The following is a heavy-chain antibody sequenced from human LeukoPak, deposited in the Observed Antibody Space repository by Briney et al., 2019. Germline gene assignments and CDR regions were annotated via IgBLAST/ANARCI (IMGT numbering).Heavy chain of an antibody. V-gene: IGHV3-9*03. J-gene: IGHJ4*02. Sequence: PGGSLRLSCAASGFTFDDYAMHWVRHAPGKGLEWVSGISWNSGSIVYADSVKVRFTISRNNAKYSLYLQMNSLRAEDMALYYCAKGGSGGPSFFGRGYSSSWYPPFFDYWGQGTLVTVSS. D-gene: IGHD6-13*01. CDR2: ISWNSGSI. CDR3: AKGGSGGPSFFGRGYSSSWYPPFFDY. CDR1: GFTFDDYA.